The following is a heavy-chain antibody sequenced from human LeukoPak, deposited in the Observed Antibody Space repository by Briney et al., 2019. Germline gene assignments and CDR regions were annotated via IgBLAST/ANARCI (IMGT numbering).Heavy chain of an antibody. J-gene: IGHJ5*02. V-gene: IGHV3-48*04. D-gene: IGHD6-13*01. Sequence: GGSLRLSCAASGFTFSSYSMNWVRQAPGKGLEWVSYISSSSSTIYYADSVKGRFTISRDNAKKSLYLQMNSLRAEDTAVYYCARTGYSSPPWFDPWGQGTLVTVSS. CDR1: GFTFSSYS. CDR2: ISSSSSTI. CDR3: ARTGYSSPPWFDP.